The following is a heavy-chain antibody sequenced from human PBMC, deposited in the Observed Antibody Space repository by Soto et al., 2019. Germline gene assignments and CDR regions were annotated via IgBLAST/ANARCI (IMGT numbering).Heavy chain of an antibody. J-gene: IGHJ5*02. CDR1: GFTVSSNY. V-gene: IGHV3-53*01. CDR2: IYSGGST. CDR3: ARSPLGYCSGGSCFRWFDP. D-gene: IGHD2-15*01. Sequence: EVQLVESGGGLIQPGGSLRLSCAASGFTVSSNYMSWVRQAPGKGLEWVSVIYSGGSTYYADSVKGRFTISRDNSKNTRYLQMNSLRAEDTAVYYCARSPLGYCSGGSCFRWFDPWGQGTLVTVSS.